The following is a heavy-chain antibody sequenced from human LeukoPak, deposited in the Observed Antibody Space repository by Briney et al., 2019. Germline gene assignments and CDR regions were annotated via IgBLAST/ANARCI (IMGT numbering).Heavy chain of an antibody. CDR3: ARILGVASLDAFDV. D-gene: IGHD2-8*02. V-gene: IGHV6-1*01. J-gene: IGHJ3*01. CDR2: TYYRSKWYN. Sequence: PSQTLSLTCAIFGDSVSSNSAAWTWIRQSPSRGLEWLGRTYYRSKWYNDYAVSVKSRITINPDTSKNQFSLQLSSVTPEDTAVYYCARILGVASLDAFDVWGQGTKVTVSS. CDR1: GDSVSSNSAA.